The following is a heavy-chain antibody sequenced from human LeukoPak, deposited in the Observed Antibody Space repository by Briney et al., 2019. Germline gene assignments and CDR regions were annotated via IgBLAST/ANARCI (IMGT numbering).Heavy chain of an antibody. D-gene: IGHD3-9*01. CDR3: ARGKFSDMLTGSYYFDY. Sequence: LVKVSCKASGGTFSSYAISWVRQAPGQGLEWMGGIIPIFGTANYAQRFQGRVTITADESTSTAYMELSSLRSEDTAVYDCARGKFSDMLTGSYYFDYWGQGTLVTVSS. V-gene: IGHV1-69*01. CDR1: GGTFSSYA. CDR2: IIPIFGTA. J-gene: IGHJ4*02.